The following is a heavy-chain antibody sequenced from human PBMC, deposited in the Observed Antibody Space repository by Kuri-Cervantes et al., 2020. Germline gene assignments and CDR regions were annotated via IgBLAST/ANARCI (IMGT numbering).Heavy chain of an antibody. V-gene: IGHV1-18*04. Sequence: ASVKVSCKASGYTFNSYGISWVRQAPGQGLEWMGWISAYHGKTNYAQNVQSRVTMTTDTSTSSAFMELRSLRSDDTAVYYCASRSDTVADLRGEGGFDQWGQGTLVTVSS. CDR3: ASRSDTVADLRGEGGFDQ. CDR1: GYTFNSYG. CDR2: ISAYHGKT. D-gene: IGHD3-10*01. J-gene: IGHJ4*02.